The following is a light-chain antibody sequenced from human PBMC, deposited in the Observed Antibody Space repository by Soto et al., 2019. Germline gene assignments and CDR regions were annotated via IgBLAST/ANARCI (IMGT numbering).Light chain of an antibody. CDR3: QTWGNGIQV. J-gene: IGLJ3*02. Sequence: QLVLTQSPSASASLGASVKLTCTLSSGHSDYAVAWHQQRPEKGPRFLMKIDYDDSLIKGDGIRDRFSCSSSGADRYLNISSLKSEDESDYYCQTWGNGIQVFGGGTKLTVL. CDR2: IDYDDSL. CDR1: SGHSDYA. V-gene: IGLV4-69*01.